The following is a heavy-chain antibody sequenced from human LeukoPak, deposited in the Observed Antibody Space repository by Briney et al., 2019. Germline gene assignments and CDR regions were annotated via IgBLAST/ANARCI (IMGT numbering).Heavy chain of an antibody. V-gene: IGHV4-4*07. D-gene: IGHD6-19*01. Sequence: SETLSLTCTVSGGSINNYYWSWIRQPAGKGLEWIGRIYSSGSTNYNPSLQSRVTMSVDTSKNQFSLKLSSVTAADTAVYYCARGSSGWYSIDYWGQGTLVTVS. CDR1: GGSINNYY. CDR2: IYSSGST. CDR3: ARGSSGWYSIDY. J-gene: IGHJ4*02.